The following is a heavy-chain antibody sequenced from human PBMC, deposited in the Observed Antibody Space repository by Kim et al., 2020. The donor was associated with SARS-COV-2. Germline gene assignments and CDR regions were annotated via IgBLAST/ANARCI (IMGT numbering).Heavy chain of an antibody. V-gene: IGHV1-2*06. J-gene: IGHJ4*02. CDR2: INPNSGGT. Sequence: ASVKVSCKASGYTFTDYYMHWVRQAPGQGLEWMGRINPNSGGTNFAQEFQGRVSMTRDTSISTAYMELGSLRSDDTAVYYCARVPIVGPTGDFDYWGQGTLVTVSS. CDR3: ARVPIVGPTGDFDY. CDR1: GYTFTDYY. D-gene: IGHD1-26*01.